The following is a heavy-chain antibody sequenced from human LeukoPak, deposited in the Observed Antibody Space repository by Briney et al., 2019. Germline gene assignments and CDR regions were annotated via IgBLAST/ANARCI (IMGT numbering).Heavy chain of an antibody. J-gene: IGHJ4*02. D-gene: IGHD5-12*01. CDR2: ISYIGIT. CDR3: ATGVATVPVDY. V-gene: IGHV4-59*02. Sequence: SETLSLTCTVSGGSVSSYYWSWIRQPPGKGLEWIGYISYIGITNYNPSLKSRVTISVDTSKNQFSLKLSSVTAADTAVYYCATGVATVPVDYWGQGTLVTVSS. CDR1: GGSVSSYY.